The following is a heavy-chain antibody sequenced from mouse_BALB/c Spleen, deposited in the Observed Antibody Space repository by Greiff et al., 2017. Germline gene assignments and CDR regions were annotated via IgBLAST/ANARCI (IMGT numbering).Heavy chain of an antibody. CDR1: GFTFSSYA. J-gene: IGHJ3*01. CDR3: IYYDSTGVAY. V-gene: IGHV5-9-3*01. D-gene: IGHD2-4*01. Sequence: EVKVVESGGGLVKPGGSLKLSCAASGFTFSSYAMSWVRQTPEKRLEWVATISSGGSYTYYPDSVKGRFTISRVNAKNTLYLQMSSLRSEDTAMYYCIYYDSTGVAYWGQGTLVTVSA. CDR2: ISSGGSYT.